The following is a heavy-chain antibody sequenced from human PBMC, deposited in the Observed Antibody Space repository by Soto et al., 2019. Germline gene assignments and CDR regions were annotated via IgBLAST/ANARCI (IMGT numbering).Heavy chain of an antibody. CDR1: GGTFSTAA. CDR2: IMPIFRTA. V-gene: IGHV1-69*12. D-gene: IGHD2-21*01. CDR3: GRKKDRAHLGGNYSTLMGV. Sequence: QVQVVQSGAEVKKPGSSVKVSCKTSGGTFSTAAISWVRQAPGQGLEWMGGIMPIFRTADYAQKFQGRVTNTGEHSANTVYGELSRVRSGDTSFYYWGRKKDRAHLGGNYSTLMGVRGQGTPAPVTS. J-gene: IGHJ6*02.